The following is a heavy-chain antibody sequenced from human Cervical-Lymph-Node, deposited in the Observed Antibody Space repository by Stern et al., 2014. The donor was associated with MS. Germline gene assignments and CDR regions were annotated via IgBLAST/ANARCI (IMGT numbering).Heavy chain of an antibody. V-gene: IGHV3-66*02. J-gene: IGHJ4*02. CDR2: IYSRGAT. D-gene: IGHD1-26*01. CDR3: ATHPSVGT. CDR1: GFIVSSNY. Sequence: EVQLVESGGDLVQPGGSLRISCAASGFIVSSNYMSWVRQAPGTGLECVALIYSRGATFCADSVRGRFTISRDSSKNTLYLQMNSLRTEDTAVYYCATHPSVGTWGQGTLVTVSS.